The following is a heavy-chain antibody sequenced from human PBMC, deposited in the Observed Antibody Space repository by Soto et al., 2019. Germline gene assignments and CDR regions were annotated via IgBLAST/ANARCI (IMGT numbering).Heavy chain of an antibody. J-gene: IGHJ4*02. D-gene: IGHD3-10*02. CDR3: AKAVDISVRGVPPSDY. CDR2: ISYDGNNK. V-gene: IGHV3-30*18. Sequence: VQLVESGGGVVQPGRSLRLSCAASGFTFNRFGMHWVRQAPGKGLEWVAVISYDGNNKFYADSVKGRFTISRDNSQDTLYLQMNSLRPEDTAMYYCAKAVDISVRGVPPSDYWGQGTLVIVSS. CDR1: GFTFNRFG.